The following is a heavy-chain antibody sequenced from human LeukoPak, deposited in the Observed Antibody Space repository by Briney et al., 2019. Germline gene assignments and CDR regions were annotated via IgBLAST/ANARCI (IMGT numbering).Heavy chain of an antibody. CDR1: GYTITIYD. CDR3: AVHLPGDYLDP. D-gene: IGHD4-17*01. V-gene: IGHV1-8*01. Sequence: GASVKVSCKASGYTITIYDINWVRQAAGQGLEWMGWMNPDSGNTDFAQKFKGRVTMTRNTSISTAYMELSSLTSEDTAVYYCAVHLPGDYLDPWGQGTQVTVSS. CDR2: MNPDSGNT. J-gene: IGHJ5*02.